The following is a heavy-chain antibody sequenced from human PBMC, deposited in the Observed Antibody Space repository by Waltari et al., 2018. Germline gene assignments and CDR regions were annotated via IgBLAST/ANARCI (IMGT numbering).Heavy chain of an antibody. CDR2: IYYSGST. V-gene: IGHV4-39*01. Sequence: QLQLQESGPGLVKPSETLSLTCTVSGCSISSSSYYWGWIRQPPGKGLEWIGSIYYSGSTYYNPSLKSRVTISVDTSKNQFSLKLSSVTAADTAVYYCARRVGATSYFDYWGQGTLVTVSS. D-gene: IGHD1-26*01. CDR3: ARRVGATSYFDY. J-gene: IGHJ4*02. CDR1: GCSISSSSYY.